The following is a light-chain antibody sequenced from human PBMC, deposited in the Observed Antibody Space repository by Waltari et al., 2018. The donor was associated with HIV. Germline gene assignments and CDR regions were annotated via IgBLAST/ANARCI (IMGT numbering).Light chain of an antibody. V-gene: IGLV2-11*01. CDR1: SLNVGGYNY. CDR2: EVT. CDR3: CSYAGSYTWV. Sequence: QSALTQPRSVSGSPGQSVTISCTGTSLNVGGYNYVSWFQQHPGKPPQLIIYEVTQRPSGAPDRFSASKSGNTASLTISGLQAGDEADYFCCSYAGSYTWVFGTGTELTVL. J-gene: IGLJ3*02.